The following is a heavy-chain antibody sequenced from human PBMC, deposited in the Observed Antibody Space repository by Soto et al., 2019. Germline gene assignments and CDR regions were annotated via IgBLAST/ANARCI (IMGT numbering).Heavy chain of an antibody. D-gene: IGHD6-13*01. CDR1: GYTFNKYG. CDR3: ARGRGVVIPAGTPDAFDV. J-gene: IGHJ3*01. V-gene: IGHV1-18*01. CDR2: ISAFNDYT. Sequence: QAQLVQSGGEVKRPGASVKVSCKASGYTFNKYGFNWVRQAPGQGLEWMGRISAFNDYTNLAQKFQGRITLTTDASTNTAYMEGQILRSDDTAMYYCARGRGVVIPAGTPDAFDVWGQGTMVTVSS.